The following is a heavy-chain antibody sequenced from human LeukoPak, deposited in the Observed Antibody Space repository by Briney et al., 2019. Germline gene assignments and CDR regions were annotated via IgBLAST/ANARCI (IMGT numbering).Heavy chain of an antibody. CDR2: INHSGST. CDR1: GGSFSGYY. V-gene: IGHV4-34*01. CDR3: ARFKRYCSGGSCYYYYYYYVDV. D-gene: IGHD2-15*01. Sequence: SETLSLTCPVYGGSFSGYYWSWIRQPPGKGLEWIGEINHSGSTNYNPSLKSRVTISVDTSKNQFSLKLSSVTAADTAVYYCARFKRYCSGGSCYYYYYYYVDVWGKGTTVTVSS. J-gene: IGHJ6*03.